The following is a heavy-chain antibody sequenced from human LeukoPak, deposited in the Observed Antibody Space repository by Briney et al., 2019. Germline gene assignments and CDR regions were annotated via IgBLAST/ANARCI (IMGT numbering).Heavy chain of an antibody. CDR2: TYPGDSDT. D-gene: IGHD2-21*01. Sequence: GESLKISCKGSGYSFTSYWIGWVRQMPGKGLGWMGITYPGDSDTRYSPSFQGQVTISADKSISTAYLQWSSLKASDTAMYYCARRPYCGGDCYTNNWFDPWGQGTLVTVSS. V-gene: IGHV5-51*01. CDR1: GYSFTSYW. J-gene: IGHJ5*02. CDR3: ARRPYCGGDCYTNNWFDP.